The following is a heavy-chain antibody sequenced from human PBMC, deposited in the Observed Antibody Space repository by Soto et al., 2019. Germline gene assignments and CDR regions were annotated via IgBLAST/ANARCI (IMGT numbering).Heavy chain of an antibody. V-gene: IGHV1-3*01. CDR2: INAGNGNT. Sequence: GASVKVTCKASGYTFTSYAMHWVRQAPGQRLEWMGWINAGNGNTKYSQKFQGRVTITRDTSASTAYMELSSLRSEDTAVYYCARGQYQLPILANWFDPWGQGTLVTVSS. D-gene: IGHD2-2*01. J-gene: IGHJ5*02. CDR1: GYTFTSYA. CDR3: ARGQYQLPILANWFDP.